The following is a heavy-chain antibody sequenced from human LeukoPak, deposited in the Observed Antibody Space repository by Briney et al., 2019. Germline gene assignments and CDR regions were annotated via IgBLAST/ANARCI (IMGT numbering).Heavy chain of an antibody. D-gene: IGHD3-10*01. J-gene: IGHJ4*02. V-gene: IGHV3-23*01. CDR1: GLTFSSYA. CDR3: VKDRSGGSGTLFPTFDY. Sequence: GGSLRLSCAASGLTFSSYAMNWVRQAPGRGLEWVSAISGSGGSTYYENSVKGRVTISRDNSKNTLYLQMSSLRAEDTAIYYCVKDRSGGSGTLFPTFDYWGQGSLVTVSS. CDR2: ISGSGGST.